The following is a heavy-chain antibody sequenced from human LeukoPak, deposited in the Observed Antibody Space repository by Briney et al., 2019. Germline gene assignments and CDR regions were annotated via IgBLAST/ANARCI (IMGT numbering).Heavy chain of an antibody. J-gene: IGHJ6*03. Sequence: SETLSLTCTVSGGSISSYYWSWIRQPPGKGLEWIAYIDYGGSTNYNPSLKSRVTISVDTSKNQFSLKLSSVTAADTAVYYCARVAGAYDLWSGYNYYYMDVWGKGTTVTASS. CDR2: IDYGGST. V-gene: IGHV4-59*01. CDR1: GGSISSYY. D-gene: IGHD3-3*01. CDR3: ARVAGAYDLWSGYNYYYMDV.